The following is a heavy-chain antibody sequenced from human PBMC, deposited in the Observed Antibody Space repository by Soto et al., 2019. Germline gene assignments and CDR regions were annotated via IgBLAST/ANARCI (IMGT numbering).Heavy chain of an antibody. Sequence: QVQLVQSGAEVKKPGASVKVSCKASGYTFTGYYIHWVRQAPGQGREWMGWINPNTGGKHNAQKSQGRVTMTTETAPTTAYMDLSWLTSDEPAFYFSASSLSTIGARPDSWGKGAVVTVSS. CDR2: INPNTGGK. J-gene: IGHJ4*02. CDR1: GYTFTGYY. V-gene: IGHV1-2*02. CDR3: ASSLSTIGARPDS. D-gene: IGHD6-6*01.